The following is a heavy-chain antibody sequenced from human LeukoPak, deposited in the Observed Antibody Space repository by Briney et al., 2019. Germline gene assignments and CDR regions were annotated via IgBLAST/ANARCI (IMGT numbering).Heavy chain of an antibody. D-gene: IGHD3-3*02. V-gene: IGHV4-4*07. CDR3: ARASDSIFSYYYHMDL. Sequence: SETLSLTCTVSGASVSEYYWSWVRQPAGNGLEWIGRIFTTGSTDYNPSLKSRVTMSRDRSKNQLFLTLTSVTAADTAVYYCARASDSIFSYYYHMDLWGKGITVTVSS. CDR1: GASVSEYY. J-gene: IGHJ6*03. CDR2: IFTTGST.